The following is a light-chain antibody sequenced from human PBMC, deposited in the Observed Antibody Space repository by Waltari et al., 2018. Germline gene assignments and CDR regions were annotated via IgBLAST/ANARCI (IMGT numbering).Light chain of an antibody. V-gene: IGKV2-28*01. CDR1: QSLLHSSGNTF. CDR3: MQARQTPWT. J-gene: IGKJ1*01. CDR2: LVS. Sequence: DIVMTQSPLSLPVTPGEPASISCRSSQSLLHSSGNTFLDWYVQKPGQAPQLLIYLVSNRASGVPYRFSGSGSGTDFTLKISRVEAEDVGLYYCMQARQTPWTFGQGTKVEIK.